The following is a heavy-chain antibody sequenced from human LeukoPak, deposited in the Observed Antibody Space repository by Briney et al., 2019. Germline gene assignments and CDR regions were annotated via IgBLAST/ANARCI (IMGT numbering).Heavy chain of an antibody. CDR1: GFTFSSYG. CDR2: ISYDGSNK. V-gene: IGHV3-30*18. D-gene: IGHD3-10*01. Sequence: GGSLRLSCAASGFTFSSYGMHWVRQAPDKGLEWVAVISYDGSNKYYADSVKGRLTISRDNSKNTLYLQMNSLRAEDTAVYYCANAEITMVRGVPFDYWGQGSLVTVSS. CDR3: ANAEITMVRGVPFDY. J-gene: IGHJ4*02.